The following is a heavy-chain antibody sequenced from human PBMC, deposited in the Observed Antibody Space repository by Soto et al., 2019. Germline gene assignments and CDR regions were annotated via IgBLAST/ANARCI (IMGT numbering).Heavy chain of an antibody. J-gene: IGHJ3*02. Sequence: GASVKVCCKASGYTFTRHDINWVRQATGQGLEWMGWMNPNSGNAGYAQKFQGRVTMTRNTSISTAYMELSSLRSEDTAVYYCAILGLVTAVGTHDAFYICGQGTMVTVSS. CDR2: MNPNSGNA. V-gene: IGHV1-8*01. CDR1: GYTFTRHD. D-gene: IGHD5-18*01. CDR3: AILGLVTAVGTHDAFYI.